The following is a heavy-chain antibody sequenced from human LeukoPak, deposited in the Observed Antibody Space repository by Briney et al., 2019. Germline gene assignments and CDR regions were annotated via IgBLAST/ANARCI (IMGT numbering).Heavy chain of an antibody. CDR1: GGSFSDYY. J-gene: IGHJ4*02. Sequence: SETLSLTCAVYGGSFSDYYWSWIRQPPGKGLEWIGEINHSGSTNYNPSLKSRVTISVDTSKNQFSLKLSSVTAADTAVYYCARGTGGVTSISRHFDYWGQGTLVTVSS. V-gene: IGHV4-34*01. CDR2: INHSGST. D-gene: IGHD3-16*01. CDR3: ARGTGGVTSISRHFDY.